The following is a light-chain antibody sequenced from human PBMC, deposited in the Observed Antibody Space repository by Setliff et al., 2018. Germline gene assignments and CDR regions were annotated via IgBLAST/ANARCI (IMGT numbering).Light chain of an antibody. J-gene: IGLJ1*01. V-gene: IGLV2-11*01. CDR3: CSYAGRYTPYV. CDR1: SSDVGGYNY. CDR2: DVS. Sequence: QSALTQPRSVSGSPGQSVTISCTGTSSDVGGYNYVSWYQQHPGKAPKLMISDVSKRPSGVPDRFSGSKSGTTASLTISGLQAEDEADYYCCSYAGRYTPYVFGSGTKGTV.